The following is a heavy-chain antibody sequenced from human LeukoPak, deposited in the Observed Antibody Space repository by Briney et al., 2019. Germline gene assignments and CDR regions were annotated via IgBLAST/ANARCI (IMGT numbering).Heavy chain of an antibody. J-gene: IGHJ6*03. CDR3: ARGYPGYYYYYMDV. V-gene: IGHV4-34*01. CDR1: SGSFSDYY. Sequence: PSQTLSLTCAVYSGSFSDYYWSWIRQPPGKGLEWIGEINHSGSTNYNPSLKSRVTFSVDTSKNQFSLKLSSVTAADTAIYYCARGYPGYYYYYMDVWGKGTTVTVSS. CDR2: INHSGST. D-gene: IGHD2-2*02.